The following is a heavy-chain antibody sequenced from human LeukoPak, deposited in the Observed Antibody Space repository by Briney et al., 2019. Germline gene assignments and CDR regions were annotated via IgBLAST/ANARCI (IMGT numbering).Heavy chain of an antibody. J-gene: IGHJ4*02. Sequence: SETLSLTCTVSGGSISSYYWSWIRQPPGKGLEWIGYIYYSGSTNYNPSLKSRVTISVDTSKNQFSLKLSSVTAADTAVYYCARGYSGYDPFDYWGQGTLVTVSS. V-gene: IGHV4-59*12. CDR3: ARGYSGYDPFDY. CDR2: IYYSGST. CDR1: GGSISSYY. D-gene: IGHD5-12*01.